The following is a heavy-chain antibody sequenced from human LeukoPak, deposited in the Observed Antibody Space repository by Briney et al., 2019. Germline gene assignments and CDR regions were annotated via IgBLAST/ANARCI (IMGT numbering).Heavy chain of an antibody. J-gene: IGHJ4*02. V-gene: IGHV3-53*01. CDR1: GFIVSSNY. CDR2: IYSGGTT. Sequence: GGSLRLSCAASGFIVSSNYMSWVRQAPGKGLEWVSVIYSGGTTYYADSVKGRFTISRDNSKNTLYLQMNSLRAEDTAVYYCARYHSGWSYSDYWGQGTLVTVSS. D-gene: IGHD6-19*01. CDR3: ARYHSGWSYSDY.